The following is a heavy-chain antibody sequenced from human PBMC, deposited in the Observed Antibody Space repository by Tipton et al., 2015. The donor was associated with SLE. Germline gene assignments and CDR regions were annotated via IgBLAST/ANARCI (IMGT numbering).Heavy chain of an antibody. CDR1: GGSISSHY. CDR3: ARDTMAVPVVAFDV. D-gene: IGHD2-15*01. CDR2: FHVSGSF. Sequence: TLSLTCTVSGGSISSHYWSWIRQPPGKGLEWIGRFHVSGSFRYNPSLESRVNMSVDTSKEEFSLTLTSVTAADTAVYYCARDTMAVPVVAFDVWGQGTRVSVSS. V-gene: IGHV4-4*07. J-gene: IGHJ3*01.